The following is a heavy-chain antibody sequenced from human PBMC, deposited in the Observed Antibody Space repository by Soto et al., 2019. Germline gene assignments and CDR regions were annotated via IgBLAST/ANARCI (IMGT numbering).Heavy chain of an antibody. D-gene: IGHD6-19*01. CDR3: ARRDSVAGLYFGY. Sequence: QLQLQESGPGLVKPSETLSLTCTVSGASISSSNDYWGWIRQPPGKGLEWIGSFYSGGSTYYNPSLKSRVTISLDTSKTQFSRRLTSVTAADTAVYYCARRDSVAGLYFGYWGQGSLVTVSS. CDR2: FYSGGST. J-gene: IGHJ4*02. V-gene: IGHV4-39*01. CDR1: GASISSSNDY.